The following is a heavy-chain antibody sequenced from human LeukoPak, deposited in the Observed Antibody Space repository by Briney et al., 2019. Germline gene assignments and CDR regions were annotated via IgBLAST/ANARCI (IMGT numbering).Heavy chain of an antibody. CDR1: GFTFTTSA. D-gene: IGHD2-21*02. CDR2: IVVGSGNT. CDR3: ARFRVVVTANDAFDI. J-gene: IGHJ3*02. Sequence: SVKVSCKASGFTFTTSAIQWVRQVRGQRLEWIGWIVVGSGNTNYAQKFQERVTITKDMSTSTAYMELSSLRSEDTAVYYCARFRVVVTANDAFDIWGQGTMVTVSS. V-gene: IGHV1-58*02.